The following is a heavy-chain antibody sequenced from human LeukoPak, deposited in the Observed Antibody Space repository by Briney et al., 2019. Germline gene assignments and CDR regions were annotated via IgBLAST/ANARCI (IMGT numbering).Heavy chain of an antibody. CDR3: ARVSGGSWYQLDY. CDR1: GGSISSYY. V-gene: IGHV4-59*08. CDR2: IYYSGST. J-gene: IGHJ4*02. D-gene: IGHD6-13*01. Sequence: PSETLSLTCTVSGGSISSYYWSWIRQPPGKGLEWIGYIYYSGSTYYNPSLKSRLTISVDTSKNQFSLKLSSVTAADTAVYYCARVSGGSWYQLDYWGQGNLVTVSS.